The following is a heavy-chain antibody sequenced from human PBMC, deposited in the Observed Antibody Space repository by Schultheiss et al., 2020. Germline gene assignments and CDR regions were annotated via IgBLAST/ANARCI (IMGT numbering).Heavy chain of an antibody. CDR2: INWNGGST. V-gene: IGHV3-20*04. J-gene: IGHJ4*02. Sequence: GGSLRLSCAASGFTFSNAWMSWVRQAPGKGLEWVSGINWNGGSTGYADSVKGRFTISRDNSKNTLYLQMNSLRAEDTAVYYCAKENIAVAGHYFDYWGQGTLVTVSS. D-gene: IGHD6-19*01. CDR3: AKENIAVAGHYFDY. CDR1: GFTFSNAW.